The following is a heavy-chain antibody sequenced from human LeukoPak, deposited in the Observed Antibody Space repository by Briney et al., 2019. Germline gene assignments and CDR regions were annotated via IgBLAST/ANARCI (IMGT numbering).Heavy chain of an antibody. CDR1: GGSFSGYY. CDR3: ARGLRTYAFDI. V-gene: IGHV4-34*01. Sequence: SETLSLTCAVYGGSFSGYYWSWIRQPPGKGLEWIGEINHSGSTNYNPSLKSRVTISVDTSENQFSLKLSSVTAADTAVYYCARGLRTYAFDIWGQGTMVTVSS. D-gene: IGHD1-1*01. J-gene: IGHJ3*02. CDR2: INHSGST.